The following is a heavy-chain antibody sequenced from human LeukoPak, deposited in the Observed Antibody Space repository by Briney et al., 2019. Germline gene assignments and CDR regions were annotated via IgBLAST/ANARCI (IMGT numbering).Heavy chain of an antibody. CDR1: GYTFTGYY. CDR3: ARSRSSSWDPFDY. D-gene: IGHD6-13*01. CDR2: INPNSGGT. V-gene: IGHV1-2*02. Sequence: ASVKVSCEASGYTFTGYYMHWVRQAPGQGLEWMGWINPNSGGTNYAQKFQGRVTMTRDTSISTAYMELSRLRSDDTAVYYCARSRSSSWDPFDYWGQGTLVTVSS. J-gene: IGHJ4*02.